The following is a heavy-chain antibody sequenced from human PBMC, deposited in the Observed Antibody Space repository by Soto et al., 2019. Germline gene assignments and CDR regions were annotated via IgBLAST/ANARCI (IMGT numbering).Heavy chain of an antibody. CDR1: GFTFSSYA. D-gene: IGHD2-2*01. J-gene: IGHJ6*02. Sequence: GGSLRLSCAASGFTFSSYAMHWVRQAPGKGLEWVAVISYDGSNKYYADSVKGRFTISRDNSKNTLYLQMNSLGAEDTAVYYCARDIVVVPAAVRPDYYYYYGMDVWGQGTTVTSP. CDR2: ISYDGSNK. V-gene: IGHV3-30-3*01. CDR3: ARDIVVVPAAVRPDYYYYYGMDV.